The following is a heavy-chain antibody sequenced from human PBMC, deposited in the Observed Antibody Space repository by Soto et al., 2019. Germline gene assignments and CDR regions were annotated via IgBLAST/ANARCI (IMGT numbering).Heavy chain of an antibody. J-gene: IGHJ4*02. CDR2: TYHSGST. CDR1: GGSISSGGYS. CDR3: AAGGGLPRYY. Sequence: QLQLQESGSGLVKPSRTLSLNCAVSGGSISSGGYSWSWIRQPPGKGLEWIGYTYHSGSTYYNPSLKSRVTISVDRSKIQFSLKLSSVTAADTAVYYCAAGGGLPRYYWGQGTLVTVSS. V-gene: IGHV4-30-2*01. D-gene: IGHD5-12*01.